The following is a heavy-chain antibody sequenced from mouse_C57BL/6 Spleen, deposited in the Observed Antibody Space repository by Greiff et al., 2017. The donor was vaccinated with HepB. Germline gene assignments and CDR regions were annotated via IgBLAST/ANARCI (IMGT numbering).Heavy chain of an antibody. CDR3: ARSGGLP. D-gene: IGHD3-2*02. CDR1: GYTFTDYY. Sequence: VQLQQSGPELVKPGASVKISCKASGYTFTDYYMNWVKQSHGKSLEWIGDINPNNGGTSYNQKFKGKATLTVDKSSSTAYMELRSLTSEDSAVYYCARSGGLPWGQGTLVTVSA. CDR2: INPNNGGT. V-gene: IGHV1-26*01. J-gene: IGHJ3*01.